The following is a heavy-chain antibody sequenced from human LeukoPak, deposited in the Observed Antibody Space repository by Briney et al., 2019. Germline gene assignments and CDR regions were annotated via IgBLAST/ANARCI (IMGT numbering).Heavy chain of an antibody. D-gene: IGHD6-13*01. CDR2: ISATGGGA. CDR3: ARVAPSSWSDS. CDR1: GFTFSSYA. Sequence: GGSLRLSCTASGFTFSSYAMSWVRQAPGMGLDWVSSISATGGGAYHADSVKGGFTISRDNSKDTLYLQMNKLRDEDTAVYYCARVAPSSWSDSWGQGTLVTVSS. V-gene: IGHV3-23*01. J-gene: IGHJ5*01.